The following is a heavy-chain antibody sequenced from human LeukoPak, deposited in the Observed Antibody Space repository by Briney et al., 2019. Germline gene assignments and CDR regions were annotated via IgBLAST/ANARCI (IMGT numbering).Heavy chain of an antibody. CDR3: ASLYCSSTSCYLFH. Sequence: NPSETLSLTCTVFGGSISSYYWSWIRQTPGKGLEWIGYIYYSGSTNYNPSLKSRVNISVDTSKNQFSLKLSSVNAADTALYYCASLYCSSTSCYLFHWGQGTLVTVSS. J-gene: IGHJ4*02. D-gene: IGHD2-2*01. CDR2: IYYSGST. V-gene: IGHV4-59*08. CDR1: GGSISSYY.